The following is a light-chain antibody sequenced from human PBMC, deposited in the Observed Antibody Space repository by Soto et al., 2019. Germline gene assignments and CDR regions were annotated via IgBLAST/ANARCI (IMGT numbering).Light chain of an antibody. CDR1: SSDVGGYNY. J-gene: IGLJ2*01. Sequence: QSALTQPASVSGSPGQSITISCTGTSSDVGGYNYASWYQQHPGKAPKLMIYDVSTRPSGVSNRFSGSKSGNTASLTISGLQAEDEADYYCSSYTSSSTVVFGGGTKVTVL. CDR3: SSYTSSSTVV. V-gene: IGLV2-14*01. CDR2: DVS.